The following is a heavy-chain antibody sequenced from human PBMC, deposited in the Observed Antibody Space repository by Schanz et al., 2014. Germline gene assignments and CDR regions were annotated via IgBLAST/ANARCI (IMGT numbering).Heavy chain of an antibody. CDR1: GFTFDEFA. CDR3: AKDIKPYTDGLRHDLPDS. Sequence: DVQLVESGGGLVQPGKSLRLSCAASGFTFDEFAMHWVRQSPGKGLEWVSGISWNSASIGYADSVKGRFTISRDNAKNSLYLQMNSLTGDDTALYYCAKDIKPYTDGLRHDLPDSWGQGTRVTVSA. V-gene: IGHV3-9*01. J-gene: IGHJ4*02. CDR2: ISWNSASI. D-gene: IGHD2-2*02.